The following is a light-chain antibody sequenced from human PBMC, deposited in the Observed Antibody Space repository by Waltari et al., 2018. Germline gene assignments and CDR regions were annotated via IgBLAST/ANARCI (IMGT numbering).Light chain of an antibody. V-gene: IGKV1-8*01. J-gene: IGKJ1*01. CDR1: QGISSY. CDR2: AAS. Sequence: AIRITQSPSSLSASTGDRVTITCRASQGISSYLAWYQQKPGKAPKVLSYAASTLPSGVPSRFSGGGAGTDFTLTISCLQSEDFAIYYCQQYYSNPATFGQGTKVEIK. CDR3: QQYYSNPAT.